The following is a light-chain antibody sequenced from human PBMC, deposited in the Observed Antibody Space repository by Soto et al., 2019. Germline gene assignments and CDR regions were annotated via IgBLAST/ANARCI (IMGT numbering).Light chain of an antibody. V-gene: IGLV2-14*01. Sequence: QSALTQPASVSGSPGQSITITCSGTTDDVGSTDSVSWYQHHPGEAPRLVIYEVKNRPSGVPGRFSGSKSVNTASLSISGLQPEDEADYYCMTYTTTGSSIFGSGTKLTVL. CDR2: EVK. CDR3: MTYTTTGSSI. CDR1: TDDVGSTDS. J-gene: IGLJ1*01.